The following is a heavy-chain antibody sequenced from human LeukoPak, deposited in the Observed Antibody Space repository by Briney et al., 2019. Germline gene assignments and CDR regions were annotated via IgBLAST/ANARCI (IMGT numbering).Heavy chain of an antibody. CDR3: AKDMGDGYNYDY. Sequence: GGSLRLSCAASGFTFSSYGMHWVRQAPGKGLEWVAVIWYDGSNKYYADSVKGRFTISRDNSKNTVYLQMNSLRAEDTAVYYCAKDMGDGYNYDYWGQGTLVTVSS. CDR1: GFTFSSYG. J-gene: IGHJ4*02. CDR2: IWYDGSNK. V-gene: IGHV3-33*06. D-gene: IGHD5-24*01.